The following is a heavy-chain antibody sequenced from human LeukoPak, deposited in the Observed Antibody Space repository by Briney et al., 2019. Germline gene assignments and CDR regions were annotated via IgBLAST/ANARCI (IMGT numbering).Heavy chain of an antibody. CDR3: AREEADRIAAEVLVWFDP. V-gene: IGHV4-39*07. CDR1: GGSISSSSYY. Sequence: SETLSLTCTVSGGSISSSSYYWGWIRQPPGKGLEWIGSIYYSGSTYYNPSLKSRVTISVDTSRNQFSLKLSSVTAADTAVYYCAREEADRIAAEVLVWFDPWGQGTLVTVSS. CDR2: IYYSGST. J-gene: IGHJ5*02. D-gene: IGHD6-13*01.